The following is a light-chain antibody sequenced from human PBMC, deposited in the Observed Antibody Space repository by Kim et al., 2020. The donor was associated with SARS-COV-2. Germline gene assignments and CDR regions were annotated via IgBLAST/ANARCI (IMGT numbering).Light chain of an antibody. Sequence: LSPWERASLSCRASQRVSSYLAWYQQKPGQAPRLLIYDASNRATGIPARFSGSGSGTDFTLTISSLEPEDFAVYYCQQRSNWPPTFGGGTKVEIK. V-gene: IGKV3-11*01. CDR2: DAS. CDR3: QQRSNWPPT. J-gene: IGKJ4*01. CDR1: QRVSSY.